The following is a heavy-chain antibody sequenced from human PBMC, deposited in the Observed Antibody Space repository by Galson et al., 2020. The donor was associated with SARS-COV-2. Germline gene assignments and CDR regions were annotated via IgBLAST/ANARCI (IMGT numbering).Heavy chain of an antibody. CDR1: GGSISSYY. CDR3: ARTRVNWFDP. Sequence: SETVSLTCTVSGGSISSYYWSWIRQPPGKGLEWIGYLYYNGSTNYNPSLKSRVTISVDTSKNQFSLKLSSVTAADTAVYYCARTRVNWFDPWGQGTLVTVSS. J-gene: IGHJ5*02. CDR2: LYYNGST. V-gene: IGHV4-59*01. D-gene: IGHD2-2*01.